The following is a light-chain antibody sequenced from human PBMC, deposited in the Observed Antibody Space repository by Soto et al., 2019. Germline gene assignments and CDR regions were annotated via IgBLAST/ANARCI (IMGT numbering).Light chain of an antibody. CDR1: QSVSSNY. V-gene: IGKV3-20*01. CDR3: QQYSSSRWT. J-gene: IGKJ1*01. CDR2: GAS. Sequence: SPGERATLSCRASQSVSSNYLAWYQQKPGQAPRLLIYGASSRGTGVPDRFSGSGSGTDFTLFISRLEPEDFAVYYCQQYSSSRWTFGQGTKVDIK.